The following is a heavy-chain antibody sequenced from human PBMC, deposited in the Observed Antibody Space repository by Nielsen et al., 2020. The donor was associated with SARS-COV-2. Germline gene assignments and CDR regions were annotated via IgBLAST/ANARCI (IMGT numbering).Heavy chain of an antibody. D-gene: IGHD5-18*01. CDR2: IYYSGST. CDR1: GGSISSYY. Sequence: SETLSLTCTVSGGSISSYYWSWVRQPPGKGLEWIGYIYYSGSTNYNPSLKSRVTISVDTSKNQVSLKVTSVTAADTAVYYCARLRYSYGSPRLDYWGQGTLVTVSS. J-gene: IGHJ4*02. CDR3: ARLRYSYGSPRLDY. V-gene: IGHV4-59*08.